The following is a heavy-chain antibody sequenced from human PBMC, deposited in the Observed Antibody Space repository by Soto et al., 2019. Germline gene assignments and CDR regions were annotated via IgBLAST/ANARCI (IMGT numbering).Heavy chain of an antibody. D-gene: IGHD2-21*02. Sequence: QVQLVQSGAEVKKPGASVKVSCKASGYTFTSYGISWVRQAPGQGLEWMGWISAYNGNTNYAQKLQGRVTMTTDTSTSTVYMELRSLRSDDTAVYYCARDCFSGGNSFAMGYWGQGTLVTVSS. V-gene: IGHV1-18*04. CDR1: GYTFTSYG. J-gene: IGHJ4*02. CDR2: ISAYNGNT. CDR3: ARDCFSGGNSFAMGY.